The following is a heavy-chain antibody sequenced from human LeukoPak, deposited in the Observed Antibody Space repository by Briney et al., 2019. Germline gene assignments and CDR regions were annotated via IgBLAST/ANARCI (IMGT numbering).Heavy chain of an antibody. CDR1: GYSFTSKY. J-gene: IGHJ4*02. CDR3: AGGQLWIFDY. D-gene: IGHD5-18*01. Sequence: GASVKVSCKASGYSFTSKYMHWVRQAPGQGPEWMGIINPSGGSTSYPQKFQGRFTMTRETSTSTVYMELSSLKSEDTAVYYCAGGQLWIFDYWGQGTLVTVSS. CDR2: INPSGGST. V-gene: IGHV1-46*03.